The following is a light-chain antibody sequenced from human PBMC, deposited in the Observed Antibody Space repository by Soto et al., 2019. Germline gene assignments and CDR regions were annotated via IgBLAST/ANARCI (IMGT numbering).Light chain of an antibody. Sequence: QSVLTQSPSASASLGASVKLTCTLSSGHSNYAIAWHQQQPEKDPRYLMKVNSGGSHDKEDGIPDRFSGSSSGAERYLSISSLQSEDEADYYCQTWDSGTVIFGGGTKLTVL. V-gene: IGLV4-69*01. CDR2: VNSGGSH. CDR3: QTWDSGTVI. J-gene: IGLJ2*01. CDR1: SGHSNYA.